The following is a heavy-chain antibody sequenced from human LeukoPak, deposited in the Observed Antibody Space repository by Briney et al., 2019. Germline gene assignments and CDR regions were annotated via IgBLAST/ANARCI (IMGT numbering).Heavy chain of an antibody. CDR3: ARGAGAVARTTTYYYYYYGTDV. CDR1: GFTFSSYA. CDR2: ISYDGSNK. J-gene: IGHJ6*04. Sequence: QSGGSLRLSCAASGFTFSSYAMHGVRQAPGKGLEWVAVISYDGSNKYYADSLKGRFTISRDNSKNTLYLQMNSLRAEDTAVYYCARGAGAVARTTTYYYYYYGTDVWGKAPTVTVSS. D-gene: IGHD6-19*01. V-gene: IGHV3-30*04.